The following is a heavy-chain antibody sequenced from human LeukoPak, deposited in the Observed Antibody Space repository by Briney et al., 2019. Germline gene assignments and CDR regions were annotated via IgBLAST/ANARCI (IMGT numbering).Heavy chain of an antibody. J-gene: IGHJ4*02. CDR1: GGSISSSSYY. V-gene: IGHV4-39*07. CDR3: ARDAPGYSGYDSHPKGDY. Sequence: SETLSLTCTVSGGSISSSSYYWGWIRQPPGKGLEWIGSIYYSGSTYYNPSLKSRVTISVDTSKNQFSLKLSSVTAADTAVYYCARDAPGYSGYDSHPKGDYWGQGTLVTVSS. CDR2: IYYSGST. D-gene: IGHD5-12*01.